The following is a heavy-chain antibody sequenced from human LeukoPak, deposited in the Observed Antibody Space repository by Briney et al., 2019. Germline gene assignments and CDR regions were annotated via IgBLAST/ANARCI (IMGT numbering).Heavy chain of an antibody. CDR2: IYYSGST. CDR1: GGSISSSSYY. Sequence: SETLSLTCTVSGGSISSSSYYWGWIRQPPGNGLEWIGSIYYSGSTYYNPSLKSRVTISVDTSKNQFSLKLSSVTAADTAVYYCARDRARGIAAPGYFDYWGQGTLVTVSS. J-gene: IGHJ4*02. V-gene: IGHV4-39*07. CDR3: ARDRARGIAAPGYFDY. D-gene: IGHD6-13*01.